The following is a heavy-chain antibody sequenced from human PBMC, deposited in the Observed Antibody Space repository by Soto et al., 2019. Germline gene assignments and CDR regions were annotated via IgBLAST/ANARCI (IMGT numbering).Heavy chain of an antibody. D-gene: IGHD3-10*01. J-gene: IGHJ6*02. CDR2: INPNSGGT. Sequence: ASVKVSCKASGYTFTGYYMHWVRQAPGQGLEWMGWINPNSGGTNYAQKFQGRVTMTRDTSISTAYMELSRLRSDDTAVYYCASNFYGGEYYYYYGMDVWGQGTTVTVSS. CDR1: GYTFTGYY. CDR3: ASNFYGGEYYYYYGMDV. V-gene: IGHV1-2*02.